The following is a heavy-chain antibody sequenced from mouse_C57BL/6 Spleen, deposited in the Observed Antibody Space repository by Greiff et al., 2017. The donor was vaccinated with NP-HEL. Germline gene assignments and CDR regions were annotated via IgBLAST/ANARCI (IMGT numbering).Heavy chain of an antibody. CDR1: GFTFSDYY. CDR3: ARPVPYYAMDY. CDR2: ISNGGGST. J-gene: IGHJ4*01. V-gene: IGHV5-12*01. Sequence: DVQLVESGGGLVQPGGSLKLSCAASGFTFSDYYMYWVRQTPEKRLEWVAYISNGGGSTYYPDTVKGRFTISRDNAKNTLYLQMSRLKSEDTAMYYCARPVPYYAMDYWGQGTSVTVSS.